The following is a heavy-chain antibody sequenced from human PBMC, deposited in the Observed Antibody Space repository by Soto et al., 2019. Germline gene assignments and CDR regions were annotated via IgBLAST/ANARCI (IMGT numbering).Heavy chain of an antibody. V-gene: IGHV1-18*01. D-gene: IGHD1-26*01. Sequence: GSVKVSCKASGYTFTMYGISGVGQSPGQGLEWMGWISAYNGNTNYAQKLQGRVTMTTDTSTSTAYMELRSLRSDDTAVYYCARGSNVGATAFDPWGQGTLVTVSS. CDR1: GYTFTMYG. CDR3: ARGSNVGATAFDP. J-gene: IGHJ5*02. CDR2: ISAYNGNT.